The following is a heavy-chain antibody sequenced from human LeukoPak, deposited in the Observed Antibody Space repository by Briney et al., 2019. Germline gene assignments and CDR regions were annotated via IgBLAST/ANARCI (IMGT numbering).Heavy chain of an antibody. Sequence: PGGSLRLSCAASGFTFSSYGMHWVRQAPGKGREGVAVISYDGSNKYYADSVKGRFTISRDNSKNTLYLQMNSLRAEDTAVYYCAKVAIVLMVYAAPFDYWGQGTLVTVSS. J-gene: IGHJ4*02. CDR1: GFTFSSYG. V-gene: IGHV3-30*18. D-gene: IGHD2-8*01. CDR3: AKVAIVLMVYAAPFDY. CDR2: ISYDGSNK.